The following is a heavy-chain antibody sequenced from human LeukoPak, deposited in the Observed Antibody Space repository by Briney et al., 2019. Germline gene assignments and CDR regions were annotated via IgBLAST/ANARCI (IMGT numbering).Heavy chain of an antibody. V-gene: IGHV4-59*08. D-gene: IGHD5-12*01. CDR3: ARGFRGYYYFDY. J-gene: IGHJ4*02. CDR2: IYYSGST. CDR1: GGSISSYY. Sequence: SSETLSLTCTVSGGSISSYYWSWIRQPPGKGLEWIGYIYYSGSTNYNPSLKSRVTISVDTSKNQFSLKLSSVSAADTAVYYCARGFRGYYYFDYWGQGTLVTVSS.